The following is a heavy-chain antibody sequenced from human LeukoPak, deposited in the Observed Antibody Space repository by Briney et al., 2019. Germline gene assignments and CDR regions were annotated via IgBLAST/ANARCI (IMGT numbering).Heavy chain of an antibody. V-gene: IGHV3-74*01. CDR3: ARDLFYDSSGYYASDY. Sequence: PGGSLRLSCAASGLTFSTYWMHWVRQAPGRGLVWVSRTNNDGSSTVYADSVKGRFTISRDNAKNTLYLQMNSLRAEDTAVYYCARDLFYDSSGYYASDYWGQGTLVTVSS. D-gene: IGHD3-22*01. CDR1: GLTFSTYW. CDR2: TNNDGSST. J-gene: IGHJ4*02.